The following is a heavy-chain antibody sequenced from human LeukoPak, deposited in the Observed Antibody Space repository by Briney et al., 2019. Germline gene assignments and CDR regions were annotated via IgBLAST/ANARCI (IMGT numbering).Heavy chain of an antibody. CDR3: ARGRGPLNT. CDR2: INHSGST. Sequence: SETLFLTCAVYGGSLSGYYWSWIRQPPGKGLEWIGEINHSGSTNYNPSLKSRVTISVDTSKNQFSLKVSSVTAADTAVYFCARGRGPLNTWGQGTLVTVSS. CDR1: GGSLSGYY. J-gene: IGHJ4*02. D-gene: IGHD3-10*01. V-gene: IGHV4-34*01.